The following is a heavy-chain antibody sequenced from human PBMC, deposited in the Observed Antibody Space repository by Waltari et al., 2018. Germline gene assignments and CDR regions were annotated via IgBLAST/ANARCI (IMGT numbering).Heavy chain of an antibody. D-gene: IGHD3-22*01. J-gene: IGHJ4*02. CDR1: GFTFSSYA. CDR3: AKDRIPIYYYDSSGYADY. Sequence: EVQLVESGGGLVQPGGSLRLSCAASGFTFSSYAMSWVRQAPGKGLEWVSAISGSGGSTYYADSVKGRITISRDNSKNTLYLQMNSLRAEDTAVYYCAKDRIPIYYYDSSGYADYWGQGTLVTVSS. V-gene: IGHV3-23*04. CDR2: ISGSGGST.